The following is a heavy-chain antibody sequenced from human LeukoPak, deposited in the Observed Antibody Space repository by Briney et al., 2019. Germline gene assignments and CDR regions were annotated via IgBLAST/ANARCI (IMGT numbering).Heavy chain of an antibody. V-gene: IGHV4-39*07. Sequence: SETLSLTCTVSGGSISSSSYYWGWIRQPPGKGLEWIGEINHSGSTNYNPSLKSRVTISVDTSKNQFSLKLSSVTAADTAVYYCAGYSGSYYPVFDYWGQGTLVTVSS. D-gene: IGHD1-26*01. CDR3: AGYSGSYYPVFDY. CDR1: GGSISSSSYY. J-gene: IGHJ4*02. CDR2: INHSGST.